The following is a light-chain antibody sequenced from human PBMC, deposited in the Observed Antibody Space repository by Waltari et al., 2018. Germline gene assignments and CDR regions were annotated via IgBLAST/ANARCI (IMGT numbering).Light chain of an antibody. V-gene: IGLV6-57*01. CDR2: EYN. Sequence: NFMLTQPHSVSESPGKTVTISCTRSSGSIASNYGQWYQQRPGSSPTTVIYEYNQRPSGVPDRFSGSIDSSSNSASLTISGLKTEDEADYYCQSYDSSSVVFGGGTKLTVL. CDR1: SGSIASNY. J-gene: IGLJ2*01. CDR3: QSYDSSSVV.